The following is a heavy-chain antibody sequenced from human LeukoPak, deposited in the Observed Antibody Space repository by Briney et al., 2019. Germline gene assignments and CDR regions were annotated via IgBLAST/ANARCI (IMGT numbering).Heavy chain of an antibody. CDR1: GYTFTGYY. CDR2: INPNSGGT. J-gene: IGHJ5*02. D-gene: IGHD6-13*01. CDR3: ARRLPRAINTYSSGWFNWFNP. V-gene: IGHV1-2*02. Sequence: ASVKVSCKASGYTFTGYYVHWVRQAPGQGLEWMGWINPNSGGTNYAQKFQGRVTMTRDTSISTAYMELSRLRSDDTAVYYCARRLPRAINTYSSGWFNWFNPWGQGTLVTVSS.